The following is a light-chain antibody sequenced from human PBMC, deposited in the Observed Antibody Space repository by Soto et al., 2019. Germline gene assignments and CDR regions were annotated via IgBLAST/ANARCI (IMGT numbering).Light chain of an antibody. CDR3: QQGYSTPPWT. Sequence: DIQMTQSPSSLSASVGDRVTITCRASQSISIYLNWYQQKPGKAPKVLIYDASSLQSGVPSRFSGSGSGTDFTLTISSLQPEDFATYYCQQGYSTPPWTFGQGTKVEIK. V-gene: IGKV1-39*01. CDR1: QSISIY. J-gene: IGKJ1*01. CDR2: DAS.